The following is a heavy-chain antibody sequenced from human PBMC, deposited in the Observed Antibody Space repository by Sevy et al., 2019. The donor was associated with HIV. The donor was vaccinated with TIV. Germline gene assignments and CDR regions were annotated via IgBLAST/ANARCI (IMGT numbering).Heavy chain of an antibody. D-gene: IGHD3-16*01. CDR2: FYYGGNT. CDR3: ARYRDGGDY. V-gene: IGHV4-39*01. Sequence: SETLSLTCTVSGASISSSSSYWAWLRQPPGKGLEWIGSFYYGGNTYYNPSLKSRATISVDTSKNQFSLKLSSVTATDTAVYYCARYRDGGDYWGQGTLVTVSS. J-gene: IGHJ4*02. CDR1: GASISSSSSY.